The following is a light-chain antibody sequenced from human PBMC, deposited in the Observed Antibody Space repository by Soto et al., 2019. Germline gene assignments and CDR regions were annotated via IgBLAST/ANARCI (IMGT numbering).Light chain of an antibody. CDR1: QDIGSA. CDR3: QQFNGFPFT. Sequence: IQLTQSPSSLSASVGDRVTITCRAGQDIGSALAWYQQRPGKAPKLLLYDASNLEAGVPSRFSGSGSGTDFTLTITSLRPEDFATYYGQQFNGFPFTFGGGTKVQIK. J-gene: IGKJ4*01. CDR2: DAS. V-gene: IGKV1-13*02.